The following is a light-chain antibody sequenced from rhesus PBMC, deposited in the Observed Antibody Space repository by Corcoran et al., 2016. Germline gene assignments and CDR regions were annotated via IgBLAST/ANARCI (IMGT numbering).Light chain of an antibody. Sequence: DIQMTQSPSSLSASVGDRVTITCRASQGISNWLDWYQQKPGKAPKLLIYRASNLETGVPSRFSGSGSGTEFNLTISSLKPEDIATYYCQQHDNSRTFGQGTKVEIK. J-gene: IGKJ1*01. CDR2: RAS. CDR1: QGISNW. CDR3: QQHDNSRT. V-gene: IGKV1-69*01.